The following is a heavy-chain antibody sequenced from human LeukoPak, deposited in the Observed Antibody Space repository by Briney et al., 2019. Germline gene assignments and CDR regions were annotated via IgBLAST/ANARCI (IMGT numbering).Heavy chain of an antibody. CDR3: ARRGRLLLQYYFDY. J-gene: IGHJ4*02. V-gene: IGHV4-39*01. Sequence: PSETLSLTCTVSGGSISSSSYYWGWIRQPPGKGLEWIGSIYYSGSTYYNPSLKSRVTISVDTSKNQFSLKLSSVTAADTAVYYCARRGRLLLQYYFDYWGQGTLVTVSS. D-gene: IGHD3-22*01. CDR1: GGSISSSSYY. CDR2: IYYSGST.